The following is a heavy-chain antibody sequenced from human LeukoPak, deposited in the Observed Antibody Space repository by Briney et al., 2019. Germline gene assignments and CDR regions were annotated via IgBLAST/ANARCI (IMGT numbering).Heavy chain of an antibody. V-gene: IGHV3-49*03. D-gene: IGHD6-19*01. Sequence: GRSLRLSCTASGFTFGDYLMSWFRQAPGKGLEWIGFISGGTTEYASVKGRFTISRDDSTSIAYLQMNSLTTEDTAVYYCSRGSGWLSVYWGQGTLVTVSS. CDR1: GFTFGDYL. J-gene: IGHJ4*02. CDR2: ISGGTT. CDR3: SRGSGWLSVY.